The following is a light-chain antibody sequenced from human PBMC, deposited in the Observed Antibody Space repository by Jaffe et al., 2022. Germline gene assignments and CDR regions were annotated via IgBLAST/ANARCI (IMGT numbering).Light chain of an antibody. CDR1: SSDVESYDV. V-gene: IGLV2-23*02. CDR3: CSYAGSGTFHVL. J-gene: IGLJ2*01. CDR2: EAS. Sequence: HSALTQPASVSGSPGQSITISCTGTSSDVESYDVVSWYQQHPGKAPKLMIFEASQRPSGVSSRFSGSRSGNTASLTISGLQAEDEADYYCCSYAGSGTFHVLFGGGTKLTVL.